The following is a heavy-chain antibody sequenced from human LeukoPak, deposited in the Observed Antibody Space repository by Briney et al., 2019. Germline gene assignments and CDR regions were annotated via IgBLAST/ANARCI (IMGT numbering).Heavy chain of an antibody. CDR1: GFTFSNYW. CDR2: IKQDGSEI. D-gene: IGHD7-27*01. V-gene: IGHV3-7*03. CDR3: VRDKLTGASRLDY. J-gene: IGHJ4*02. Sequence: GGSLRLSCAASGFTFSNYWMSWVRQAPGKELEWVTNIKQDGSEIYYVDSVKGRFTISRDNAKNSLYLQMNSLRAEDTAVYYCVRDKLTGASRLDYWGQGTLLTVSS.